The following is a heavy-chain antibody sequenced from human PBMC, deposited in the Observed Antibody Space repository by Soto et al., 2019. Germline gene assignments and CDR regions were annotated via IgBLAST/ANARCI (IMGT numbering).Heavy chain of an antibody. D-gene: IGHD3-16*02. CDR1: GYTFTSYG. Sequence: QVQLVQSGAEVKKPRASVKVSCKASGYTFTSYGISWVRQAPGQGLEWMGWISAYNGNTNYAQKLQGRVTMTTDTSTSTAYMELRSLRSDDTAVYYCARSELVTFGGVIVTSAFDIWGQGTMVTVSS. V-gene: IGHV1-18*01. CDR3: ARSELVTFGGVIVTSAFDI. CDR2: ISAYNGNT. J-gene: IGHJ3*02.